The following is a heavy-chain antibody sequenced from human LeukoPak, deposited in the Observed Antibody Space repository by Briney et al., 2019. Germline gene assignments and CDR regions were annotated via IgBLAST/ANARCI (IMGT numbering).Heavy chain of an antibody. V-gene: IGHV1-69*13. J-gene: IGHJ3*02. CDR1: GGTYSSYA. CDR2: IIPIFGTA. D-gene: IGHD7-27*01. CDR3: ARVTGASPFDAFDI. Sequence: SVKVSCKASGGTYSSYAISWVRQAPGQGLEWMGGIIPIFGTANYAQKFQGRVTITADESTSTAYMELSSLRSEDTAVYYCARVTGASPFDAFDIWGQGTMVTVSS.